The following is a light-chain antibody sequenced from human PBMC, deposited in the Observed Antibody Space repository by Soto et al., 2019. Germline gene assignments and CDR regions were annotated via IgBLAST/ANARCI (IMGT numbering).Light chain of an antibody. CDR1: QSVSSSY. Sequence: EIVLTQSPGTLSLSPGERATLSCRASQSVSSSYLAWYQQKPGQAPRLLIYGASSMATGIPDRFSGSGSGTEFTLTISRREPEDFSVYYCQQYCSAPLPCGGGTKVEIK. CDR3: QQYCSAPLP. J-gene: IGKJ4*01. V-gene: IGKV3-20*01. CDR2: GAS.